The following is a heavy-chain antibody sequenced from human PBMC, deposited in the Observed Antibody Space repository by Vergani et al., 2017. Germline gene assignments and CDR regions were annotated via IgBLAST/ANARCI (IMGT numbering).Heavy chain of an antibody. CDR1: GGSMSGYY. D-gene: IGHD5-18*01. CDR2: MYHSGST. CDR3: ARGRGYSYGFYYYYYMDV. Sequence: QVRLQESGPGLVKPSGTLSLTCSVSGGSMSGYYWSWIRQPPGKELEWIGYMYHSGSTNYNPSLETRVTISGDTSKNQFSLKLSSVTAADTAVYYCARGRGYSYGFYYYYYMDVWGKGTTVTVSS. J-gene: IGHJ6*03. V-gene: IGHV4-59*01.